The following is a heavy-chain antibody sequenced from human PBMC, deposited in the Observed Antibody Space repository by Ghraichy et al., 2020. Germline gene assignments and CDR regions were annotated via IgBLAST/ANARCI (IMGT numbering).Heavy chain of an antibody. CDR2: ISSSGSTI. D-gene: IGHD4-23*01. CDR1: GFTFSSYE. Sequence: GGSLRLSCAASGFTFSSYEMNWVRQAPGKGLEWVSYISSSGSTIYYADSVKGRFTISRDNAKNSLYLQMNSLRAEDTAVYYCAKLYGGNPYDAFDIWGQGTMVTVSS. CDR3: AKLYGGNPYDAFDI. V-gene: IGHV3-48*03. J-gene: IGHJ3*02.